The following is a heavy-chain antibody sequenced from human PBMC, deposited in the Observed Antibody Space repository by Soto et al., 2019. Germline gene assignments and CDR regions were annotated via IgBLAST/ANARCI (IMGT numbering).Heavy chain of an antibody. V-gene: IGHV3-23*01. J-gene: IGHJ5*02. Sequence: EVQLLESGGGLVQPGGSLRLSCAASGFNFRKYAMTWVRQATGKGLEWVSSIHGNGGGTYYADSVQGRFTVSRDDSKETVYLQLNSLRVDDTAVYYCAKDAVAVNVVWDWFDPWGQVTLVTVSS. CDR3: AKDAVAVNVVWDWFDP. D-gene: IGHD3-16*01. CDR2: IHGNGGGT. CDR1: GFNFRKYA.